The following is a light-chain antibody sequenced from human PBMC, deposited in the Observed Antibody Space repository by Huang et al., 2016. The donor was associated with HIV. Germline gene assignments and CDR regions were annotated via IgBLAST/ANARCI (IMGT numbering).Light chain of an antibody. CDR3: QHYDDPYT. V-gene: IGKV1-33*01. J-gene: IGKJ2*01. CDR2: DAS. CDR1: QDISNY. Sequence: DIQMTQSPSSLSASVGDRFTITCQASQDISNYLSWYQHKPGRAPKPLIFDASSLETGVPSRFSGSGSGTYFTLTIASLQPEDVATYYCQHYDDPYTFGQGTKLEIK.